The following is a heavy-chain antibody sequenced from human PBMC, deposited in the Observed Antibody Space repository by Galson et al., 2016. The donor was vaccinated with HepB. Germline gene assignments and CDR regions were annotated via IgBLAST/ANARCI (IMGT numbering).Heavy chain of an antibody. CDR2: IRSDGTSI. V-gene: IGHV3-11*01. J-gene: IGHJ4*02. D-gene: IGHD6-6*01. Sequence: SLRLSCAASGFSFSDYYMSWNRQAPGMGLEWVSYIRSDGTSIYYEDSVKGLFTLSRDNATTSLYLQMNSLGVEDAAMYFCARGSGPTDRYGSSSGYFDSWGRGTLVTVSS. CDR1: GFSFSDYY. CDR3: ARGSGPTDRYGSSSGYFDS.